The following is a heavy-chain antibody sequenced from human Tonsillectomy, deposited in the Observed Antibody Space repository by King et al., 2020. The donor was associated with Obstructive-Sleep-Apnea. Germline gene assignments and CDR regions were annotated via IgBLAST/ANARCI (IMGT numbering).Heavy chain of an antibody. V-gene: IGHV3-72*01. Sequence: VQLVESGGDLVRPGGSLRVSCAASGFTFSDHYMDWVRQAPGKGLEWVGRIRKKINSYTTEYAASVKGRFTISRDDSENSLHLQMNSLKTEDTAVDFCVRVQVGGXXRYALDIWGQGTMVTVSS. J-gene: IGHJ3*02. CDR3: VRVQVGGXXRYALDI. CDR2: IRKKINSYTT. CDR1: GFTFSDHY. D-gene: IGHD1-26*01.